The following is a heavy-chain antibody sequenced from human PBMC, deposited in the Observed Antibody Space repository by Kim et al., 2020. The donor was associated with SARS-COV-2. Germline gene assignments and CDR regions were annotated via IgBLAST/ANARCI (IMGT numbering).Heavy chain of an antibody. CDR3: ARETGTTLVDY. CDR2: N. J-gene: IGHJ4*02. V-gene: IGHV2-70*01. Sequence: NYYSTSLKTRLTISKDTSKNQVVLTMTNMDPVDTATYYCARETGTTLVDYWGQGTLVTVSS. D-gene: IGHD1-7*01.